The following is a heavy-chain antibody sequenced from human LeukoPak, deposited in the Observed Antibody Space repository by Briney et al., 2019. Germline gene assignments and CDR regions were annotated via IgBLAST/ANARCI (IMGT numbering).Heavy chain of an antibody. V-gene: IGHV4-59*01. Sequence: SETLSLTCTVSGGSISSYYWSWIRQPPGKGLEWIGYIYYSGSTNYNPSLKSRVTISVDTSKNQFSLKLSSVTAADTAVYYCARDRGGYYYYMDVWGKGTTVTVSS. J-gene: IGHJ6*03. D-gene: IGHD3-10*01. CDR2: IYYSGST. CDR1: GGSISSYY. CDR3: ARDRGGYYYYMDV.